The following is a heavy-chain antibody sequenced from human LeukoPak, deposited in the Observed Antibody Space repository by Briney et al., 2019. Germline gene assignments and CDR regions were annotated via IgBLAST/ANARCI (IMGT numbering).Heavy chain of an antibody. CDR2: ITTTSSTT. J-gene: IGHJ4*02. CDR3: ASGPTPGVAAAADY. Sequence: GGSLRLSCAASVLTFSGYSMHWVRQAPGKGLEWISYITTTSSTTYYIDSVEGRFTISRDNARNSLYLQMNSLRAEDTAVYYCASGPTPGVAAAADYWGQGTLVTVSS. D-gene: IGHD6-13*01. V-gene: IGHV3-48*01. CDR1: VLTFSGYS.